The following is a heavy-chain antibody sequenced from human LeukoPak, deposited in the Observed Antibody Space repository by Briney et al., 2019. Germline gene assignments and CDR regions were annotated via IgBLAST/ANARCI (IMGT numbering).Heavy chain of an antibody. CDR1: GYTFTNYY. CDR2: INPSGGST. V-gene: IGHV1-46*01. CDR3: ARDRAIGYDSSGYYVGY. J-gene: IGHJ4*02. D-gene: IGHD3-22*01. Sequence: ASVKVSCKASGYTFTNYYMHWVRQAPGQGLEWMGIINPSGGSTSYAQKFQGRVTMTRDTSTSTVYMELSSLRSEDTAVYYCARDRAIGYDSSGYYVGYWGQGTLVTVSS.